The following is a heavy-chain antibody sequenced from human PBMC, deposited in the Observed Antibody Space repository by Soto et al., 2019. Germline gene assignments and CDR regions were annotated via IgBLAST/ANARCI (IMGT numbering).Heavy chain of an antibody. D-gene: IGHD3-10*01. V-gene: IGHV1-18*01. CDR1: GYTFTSYG. Sequence: QVQLVQSGAEMKNPGASVKVSCKASGYTFTSYGISWVRQAPGQGLAWMGGISGFNDTTNQAQKLQGRVTMTKDTSTSTAYMELRSLKSDDTAVYYCARSGSYYPARNWFGPWGQGTLVTVSS. CDR2: ISGFNDTT. J-gene: IGHJ5*02. CDR3: ARSGSYYPARNWFGP.